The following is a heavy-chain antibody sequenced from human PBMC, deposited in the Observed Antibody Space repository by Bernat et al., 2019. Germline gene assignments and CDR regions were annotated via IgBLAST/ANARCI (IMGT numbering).Heavy chain of an antibody. D-gene: IGHD5-12*01. Sequence: QVHLQESGPGLVKPSQTLSLTCSVSGGSVSSGGYFWTWIRQRPGKGLEWIGYRYFSGSTYYNPSLKSRVTISVDTSQKQLSLKLTSVTVADTAVYHCARGWNKGYEDPVLRGYFYMDVWGKGTTVTVSS. CDR3: ARGWNKGYEDPVLRGYFYMDV. CDR1: GGSVSSGGYF. V-gene: IGHV4-31*03. CDR2: RYFSGST. J-gene: IGHJ6*03.